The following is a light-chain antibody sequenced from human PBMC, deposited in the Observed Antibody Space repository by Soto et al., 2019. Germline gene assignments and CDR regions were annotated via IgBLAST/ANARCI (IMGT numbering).Light chain of an antibody. J-gene: IGLJ1*01. CDR2: ASS. CDR1: NNDVGSYNY. Sequence: QSVLTQPASVSGSPGQSITISCTGTNNDVGSYNYVSWYQQHPGKAPRLMIYASSNRPSGVSHRFSGSRSGNTASLTISGLQAEEEADHFCSSYTSGSTLYVFGGGTKVNV. CDR3: SSYTSGSTLYV. V-gene: IGLV2-14*01.